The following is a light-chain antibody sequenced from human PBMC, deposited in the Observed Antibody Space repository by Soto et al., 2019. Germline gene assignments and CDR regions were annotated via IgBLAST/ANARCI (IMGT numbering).Light chain of an antibody. V-gene: IGLV2-14*01. CDR3: SSLASSSTLYV. CDR1: SSDVGSY. Sequence: QSVLTQPASVSGSPGQSITISCTGTSSDVGSYVSWYQQHPDKAPKLMIYEVSNRPSGVSNRFSGSKSGNTASLTISGLQAEDEADYYCSSLASSSTLYVFGTGTKLTVL. CDR2: EVS. J-gene: IGLJ1*01.